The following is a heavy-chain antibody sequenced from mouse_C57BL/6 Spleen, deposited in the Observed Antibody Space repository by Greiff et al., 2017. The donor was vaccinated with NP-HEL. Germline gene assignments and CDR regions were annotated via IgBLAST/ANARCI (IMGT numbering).Heavy chain of an antibody. D-gene: IGHD1-1*01. CDR1: GFNIKDDY. V-gene: IGHV14-4*01. J-gene: IGHJ3*01. Sequence: EVQLQQSGAELVRPGASVKLSCTASGFNIKDDYMHWVKQRPEQGLEWIGWIDPENGDTEYASKFQGKATITADTSSNTAYLQLSSLTSEDTAVYYCTTSNYGGLAYWGQGTLVTVSA. CDR3: TTSNYGGLAY. CDR2: IDPENGDT.